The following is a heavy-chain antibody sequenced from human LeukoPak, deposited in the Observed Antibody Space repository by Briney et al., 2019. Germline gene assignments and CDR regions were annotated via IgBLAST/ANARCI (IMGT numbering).Heavy chain of an antibody. Sequence: ASVKVSCKASGYTFTGYYMHWVRQAPGQGLEWMGWINPNSGGTNYAQKFQGRVTMTRDTSISTAYMEPSRLRSDDTAVYYCARASGIVATISGYWGQGTLVTVSS. CDR3: ARASGIVATISGY. CDR2: INPNSGGT. CDR1: GYTFTGYY. V-gene: IGHV1-2*02. J-gene: IGHJ4*02. D-gene: IGHD5-12*01.